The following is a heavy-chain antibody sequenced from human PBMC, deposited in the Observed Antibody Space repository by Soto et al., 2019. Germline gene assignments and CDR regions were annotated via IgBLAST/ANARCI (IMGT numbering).Heavy chain of an antibody. Sequence: SVKVSCKASGFTFTSSAVQWVRQARGQRLERIGWIVVGSSNTNYAQKFQERVTITRDMSTSTAYMELSSLRSEDTAVYYCAADSGITGTTTAFDIWGQGTIVTVSS. CDR1: GFTFTSSA. V-gene: IGHV1-58*01. CDR3: AADSGITGTTTAFDI. J-gene: IGHJ3*02. CDR2: IVVGSSNT. D-gene: IGHD1-20*01.